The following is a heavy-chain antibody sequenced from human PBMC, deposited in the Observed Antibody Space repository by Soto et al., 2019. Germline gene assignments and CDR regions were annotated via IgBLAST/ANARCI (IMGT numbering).Heavy chain of an antibody. V-gene: IGHV4-34*01. Sequence: SETLSLTCAVYGGSFSGYYWSWIRQPPGKGLEWIGEINHSGSTNYNPSLKSRVTISVDTSKNQFSLKLSSVTAADTAVYYCARSPFLGVRGVIIVYYGMDVWGQGTTVTV. J-gene: IGHJ6*02. CDR1: GGSFSGYY. CDR3: ARSPFLGVRGVIIVYYGMDV. CDR2: INHSGST. D-gene: IGHD3-10*01.